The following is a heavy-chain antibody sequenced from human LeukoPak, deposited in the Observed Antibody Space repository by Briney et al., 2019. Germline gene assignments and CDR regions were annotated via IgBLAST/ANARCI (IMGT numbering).Heavy chain of an antibody. J-gene: IGHJ5*02. CDR1: GFTFSSYA. CDR3: AKDRAPGWIQLWDNWFDP. V-gene: IGHV3-23*01. D-gene: IGHD5-18*01. Sequence: GGSLRLSCAASGFTFSSYAMSWVRHAPGKGLEWVSAISGSGGSTYYADSVKGRFTISRDNSKNTLYLQMNSLRAEDTAVYYCAKDRAPGWIQLWDNWFDPWGQGNLVTVSS. CDR2: ISGSGGST.